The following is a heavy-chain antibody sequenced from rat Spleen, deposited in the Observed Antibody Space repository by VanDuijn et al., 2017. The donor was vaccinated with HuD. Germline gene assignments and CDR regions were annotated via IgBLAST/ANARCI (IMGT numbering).Heavy chain of an antibody. V-gene: IGHV3-3*01. CDR2: INSAGST. CDR3: ARETGYNSYFDY. D-gene: IGHD1-4*01. J-gene: IGHJ2*01. Sequence: EVQLQESGPGLVKPSQSLSLTCSVSGYSITGAYRWNWIRKFPGKKLEWMGYINSAGSTNYNPSLKSRISITRDTSKNQIFLQVNSVATEDTATYYCARETGYNSYFDYWGQGVMVTVSS. CDR1: GYSITGAYR.